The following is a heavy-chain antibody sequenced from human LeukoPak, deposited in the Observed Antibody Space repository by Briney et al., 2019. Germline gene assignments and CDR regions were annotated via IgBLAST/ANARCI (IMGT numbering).Heavy chain of an antibody. CDR1: GFTVSSNY. Sequence: GGSLRLSCAASGFTVSSNYMSWVRQAPGKGLEWVSVIYSGGSTYYADSVKGRFTISRDNSKNTLYLQMNSLRAEDTAVYYCARSYSPNYYYYYMDVRGKGTTVTVSS. D-gene: IGHD2-21*01. CDR3: ARSYSPNYYYYYMDV. CDR2: IYSGGST. J-gene: IGHJ6*03. V-gene: IGHV3-66*02.